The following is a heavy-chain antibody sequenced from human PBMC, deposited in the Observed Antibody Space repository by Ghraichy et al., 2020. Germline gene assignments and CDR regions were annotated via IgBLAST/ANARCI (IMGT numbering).Heavy chain of an antibody. V-gene: IGHV3-48*02. Sequence: GGSLRLSCAASGFTFSSYSMSWVRQAPGKGLEWVSYINSGGSSVYYADSVKGRFTISRDNAKNSLYLQMNSLRDEDTAVYYCARDPYYFGSGNSRGLDDWGQGTTVTVYS. CDR3: ARDPYYFGSGNSRGLDD. J-gene: IGHJ6*02. D-gene: IGHD3-10*01. CDR2: INSGGSSV. CDR1: GFTFSSYS.